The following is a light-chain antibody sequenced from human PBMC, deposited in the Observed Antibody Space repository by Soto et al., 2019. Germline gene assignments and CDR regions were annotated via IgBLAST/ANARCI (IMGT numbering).Light chain of an antibody. CDR1: SGHSSYI. V-gene: IGLV4-60*03. CDR2: LEGSGSY. Sequence: QSVLTQSSSASASLGSSVKLTCTLSSGHSSYIIAWHQQQPGKAPRYLMKLEGSGSYNKGSGVPDRFSGSSSGADRYLTISNLQSEDEADYYCETWDSNTNLVFGGGTQLTVL. CDR3: ETWDSNTNLV. J-gene: IGLJ2*01.